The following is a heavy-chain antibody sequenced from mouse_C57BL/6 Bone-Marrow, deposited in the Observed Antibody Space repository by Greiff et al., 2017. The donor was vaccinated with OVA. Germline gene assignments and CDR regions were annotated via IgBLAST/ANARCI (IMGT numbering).Heavy chain of an antibody. CDR3: ARRGVYDAMDY. Sequence: EVQLQQSGPELVKPGDSVKISCKASGYSFTGYFMNWVMQSPGKSLEWIGCINPYNGDTFYTQKFKGKATLTVDKSSSTAHMELRSLTSEDSAVYYCARRGVYDAMDYWGQGTSVTVSS. J-gene: IGHJ4*01. CDR2: INPYNGDT. V-gene: IGHV1-20*01. CDR1: GYSFTGYF.